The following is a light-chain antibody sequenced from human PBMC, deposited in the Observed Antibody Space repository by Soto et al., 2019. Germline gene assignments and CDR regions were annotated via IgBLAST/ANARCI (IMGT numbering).Light chain of an antibody. CDR1: QGISSY. Sequence: AIRMTQSPSSLSASTGDRVTITCRASQGISSYLAWYQQKSGKAPKLLIYASSTLQSGVPSRFSVSASGTDFTLTISGLQSEDFATYYGQQYYSYPYTFGQGTKLEIK. V-gene: IGKV1-8*01. J-gene: IGKJ2*01. CDR2: ASS. CDR3: QQYYSYPYT.